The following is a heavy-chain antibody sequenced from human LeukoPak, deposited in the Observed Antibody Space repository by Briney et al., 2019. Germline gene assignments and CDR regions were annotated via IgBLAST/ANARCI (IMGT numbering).Heavy chain of an antibody. CDR2: TNPNSGGT. D-gene: IGHD3/OR15-3a*01. CDR1: GYTFTGYY. CDR3: ARGGGFLDWLYRDY. V-gene: IGHV1-2*02. J-gene: IGHJ4*02. Sequence: ASVKVSCKASGYTFTGYYMHWLRQAPGQGLEWMGWTNPNSGGTNYAQKFQGRVTMTRDTSISTAYMELSRLRSDDTAVYYCARGGGFLDWLYRDYWGQGTLVTVSS.